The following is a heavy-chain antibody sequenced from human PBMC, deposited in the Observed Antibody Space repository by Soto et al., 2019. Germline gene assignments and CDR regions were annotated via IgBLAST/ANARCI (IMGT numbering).Heavy chain of an antibody. D-gene: IGHD3-3*01. CDR2: ISGSGGST. CDR3: AKGLRFLGWLSSEYYYGMDV. Sequence: GGSLISCAASGFTFSSYAMSWVRQAPGKGLEWVSAISGSGGSTYYADSVKGRFTISRDNSKNTLYLQMNSLRAEDTAVYYCAKGLRFLGWLSSEYYYGMDVWGQGTTVTVSS. V-gene: IGHV3-23*01. J-gene: IGHJ6*02. CDR1: GFTFSSYA.